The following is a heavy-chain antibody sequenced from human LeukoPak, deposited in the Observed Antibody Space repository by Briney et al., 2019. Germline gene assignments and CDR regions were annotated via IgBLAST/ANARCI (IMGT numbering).Heavy chain of an antibody. CDR1: GFTFSSYE. CDR3: ARSYYYDSSRYSNWFDP. CDR2: ISSGGSTI. Sequence: PGGSLRLSCAASGFTFSSYEMNWIRQAPGKGLEWVSYISSGGSTIYYADSVKGRLTISRVNAKNSLYLQMSSLRAEETAVYYCARSYYYDSSRYSNWFDPSGQGTLVTLSS. V-gene: IGHV3-48*03. D-gene: IGHD3-22*01. J-gene: IGHJ5*02.